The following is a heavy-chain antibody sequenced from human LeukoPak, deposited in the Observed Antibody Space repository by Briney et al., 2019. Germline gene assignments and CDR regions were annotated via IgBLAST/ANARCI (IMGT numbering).Heavy chain of an antibody. V-gene: IGHV1-18*04. D-gene: IGHD2-21*01. CDR3: ARVEPYLVNAFDI. CDR2: ISAYNGNT. CDR1: GYTFTSYG. Sequence: ASVKFSCKASGYTFTSYGISWVRQAPGQGLEWMGWISAYNGNTNYAQKLQGRVTMTTDASTSTAYMELRSLRSDDTAVYYCARVEPYLVNAFDIWGQGAVVTVSS. J-gene: IGHJ3*02.